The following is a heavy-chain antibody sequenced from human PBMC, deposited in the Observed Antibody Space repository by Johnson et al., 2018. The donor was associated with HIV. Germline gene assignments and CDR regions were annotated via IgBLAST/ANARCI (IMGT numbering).Heavy chain of an antibody. J-gene: IGHJ3*02. Sequence: QVQLVESGGGGVQPGRSLRLSCAASGFTFSNYGMHWVRQAPGKGLEWVSVIYSGGSTYYADSVKGRFTISRDNSKNTLYLQMNSLRAEDTAVYYCARVITEGGTLAIWGQGTMVTVSS. D-gene: IGHD6-13*01. CDR3: ARVITEGGTLAI. CDR2: IYSGGST. CDR1: GFTFSNYG. V-gene: IGHV3-NL1*01.